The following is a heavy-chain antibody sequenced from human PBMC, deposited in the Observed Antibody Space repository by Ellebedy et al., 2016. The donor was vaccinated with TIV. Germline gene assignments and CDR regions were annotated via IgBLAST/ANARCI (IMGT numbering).Heavy chain of an antibody. Sequence: PGGSLRLSCAASGFTVSDWYMGWLRQAPGKGLEWLSYISGGSTDTNYGDSVKGRFTISRDNSKNTLYLEMSSLRVEDTAMYYCARDRITGPGMWYLDLWGRGTLVTVSS. CDR3: ARDRITGPGMWYLDL. V-gene: IGHV3-11*05. D-gene: IGHD1-14*01. J-gene: IGHJ2*01. CDR2: ISGGSTDT. CDR1: GFTVSDWY.